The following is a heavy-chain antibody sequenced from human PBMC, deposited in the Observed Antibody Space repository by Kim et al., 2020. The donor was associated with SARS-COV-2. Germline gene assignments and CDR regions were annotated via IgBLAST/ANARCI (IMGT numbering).Heavy chain of an antibody. V-gene: IGHV4-31*03. CDR2: IYYSGST. D-gene: IGHD6-19*01. J-gene: IGHJ4*02. CDR1: GGSISSGGCY. Sequence: SETLSLTCTVSGGSISSGGCYWSWIRQHPGKGLEWIGYIYYSGSTNYNPSLKSRVTISVDMSKNQFSLKVSSVTAADTAVYYCARGDGLFYFDYWGQGTLVTVSS. CDR3: ARGDGLFYFDY.